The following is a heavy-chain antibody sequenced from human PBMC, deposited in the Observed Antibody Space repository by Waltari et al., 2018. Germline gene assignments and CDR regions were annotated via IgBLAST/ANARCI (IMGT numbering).Heavy chain of an antibody. CDR2: INHSGST. J-gene: IGHJ5*02. CDR1: GGSFSGYY. CDR3: ARRPTVITMVRGVITKYNWFDP. D-gene: IGHD3-10*01. Sequence: QVQLQQWGAGLLKPSETLSLTCAVNGGSFSGYYWSWIRQPQGKGLEWIGEINHSGSTNYNPSLKSRVTISVDTSKNQFSLKLSSVTAADTAVYYCARRPTVITMVRGVITKYNWFDPWGQGTLVTVSS. V-gene: IGHV4-34*01.